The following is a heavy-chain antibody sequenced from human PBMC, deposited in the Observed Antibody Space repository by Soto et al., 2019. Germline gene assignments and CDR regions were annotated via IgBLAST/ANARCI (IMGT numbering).Heavy chain of an antibody. D-gene: IGHD1-1*01. CDR2: FSGSGSST. J-gene: IGHJ2*01. Sequence: PVGSLRVSFAASGFTLSDYAMSWVRQAPGKGLEWVSGFSGSGSSTYYADSVKGRFTISRDNSKNTLYLQMNSLRGEDTAVYYCAKGEPNWKQLNRYCDLWGRGTLVTV. CDR3: AKGEPNWKQLNRYCDL. CDR1: GFTLSDYA. V-gene: IGHV3-23*01.